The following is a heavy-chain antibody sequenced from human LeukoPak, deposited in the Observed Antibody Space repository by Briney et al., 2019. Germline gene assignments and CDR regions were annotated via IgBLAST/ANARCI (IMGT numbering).Heavy chain of an antibody. D-gene: IGHD2-2*01. CDR1: EFTFSGYT. CDR3: ARGLTGYCSSTSCYEVDVLNWFDP. V-gene: IGHV3-21*01. J-gene: IGHJ5*02. Sequence: GGSLRLSCAASEFTFSGYTMNWVRQAPGKGLEWVSSMSSSGRYIKYADSVKGRFTISRDNANNSLYLQMNSLRAEDTAVYYCARGLTGYCSSTSCYEVDVLNWFDPWGQGTLVTVSS. CDR2: MSSSGRYI.